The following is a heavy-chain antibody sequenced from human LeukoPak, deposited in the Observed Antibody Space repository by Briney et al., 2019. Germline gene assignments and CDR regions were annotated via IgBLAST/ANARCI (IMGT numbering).Heavy chain of an antibody. D-gene: IGHD6-13*01. CDR3: ARVVAADRDDYYYYGMDV. CDR1: GYTFTGYY. CDR2: INPNSGGT. J-gene: IGHJ6*02. V-gene: IGHV1-2*02. Sequence: ASVKVSCTASGYTFTGYYMHWVRQAPGQGLEWMGWINPNSGGTNYAQKFQGRVTMTRDTSISTAYMELSRLRSDDTAVYYCARVVAADRDDYYYYGMDVWGQGTTVTVSS.